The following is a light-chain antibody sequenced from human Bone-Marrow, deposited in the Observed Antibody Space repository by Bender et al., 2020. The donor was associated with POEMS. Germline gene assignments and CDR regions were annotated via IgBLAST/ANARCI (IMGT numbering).Light chain of an antibody. V-gene: IGLV1-47*01. CDR2: KSN. CDR3: AVWDDSLNGWV. J-gene: IGLJ3*02. CDR1: SSNIGSNY. Sequence: QSVLTQPPSASGTPGQRVTMSCSGSSSNIGSNYVYWYQQLPGTAPKLLIYKSNQRPSGVPDRFSGSRSGTSASLAISGLQSEDEADYYCAVWDDSLNGWVFGGGTKLTVL.